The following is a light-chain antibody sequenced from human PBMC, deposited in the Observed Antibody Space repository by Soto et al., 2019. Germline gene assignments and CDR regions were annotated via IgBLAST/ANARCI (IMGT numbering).Light chain of an antibody. CDR3: QQYGDSSIT. CDR1: QSVRRSS. CDR2: DAS. Sequence: ENVLTQSPDTLSLSPGERAALSCRASQSVRRSSLAWYQQKRGQPPRVLIYDASSRATGIPDRFSGSGSGTDFTLTISRLQPEDFAVYYCQQYGDSSITFGQGTRLEIK. J-gene: IGKJ5*01. V-gene: IGKV3-20*01.